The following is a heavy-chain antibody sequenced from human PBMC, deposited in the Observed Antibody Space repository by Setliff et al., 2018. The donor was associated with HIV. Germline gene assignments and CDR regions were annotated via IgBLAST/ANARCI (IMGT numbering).Heavy chain of an antibody. Sequence: SVKVSCKASGGIFSSYALSWVRQAPGQGLEWLGGIVPIFGTANYAQKFQGRVTITADASTSTVYMELSSLGSEDTAVYYCATPSGNYNYWGQGTRVTVSS. CDR1: GGIFSSYA. CDR2: IVPIFGTA. J-gene: IGHJ4*02. D-gene: IGHD3-10*01. CDR3: ATPSGNYNY. V-gene: IGHV1-69*13.